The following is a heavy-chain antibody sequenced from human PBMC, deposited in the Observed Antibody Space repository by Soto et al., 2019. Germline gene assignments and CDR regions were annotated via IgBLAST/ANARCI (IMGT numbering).Heavy chain of an antibody. CDR2: IYYSGST. D-gene: IGHD6-13*01. Sequence: QVQLQESGPGLVKPSQTLSLTCTVSGGSISSGGYYWSWIRQHPGKGLEWIGYIYYSGSTYYNPSLKSRVTISVDTSKNQFSLKLSSVTAADTAVYYCARDRGPYSSPRTWFDPWGQGTLVTVSS. J-gene: IGHJ5*02. CDR1: GGSISSGGYY. CDR3: ARDRGPYSSPRTWFDP. V-gene: IGHV4-31*03.